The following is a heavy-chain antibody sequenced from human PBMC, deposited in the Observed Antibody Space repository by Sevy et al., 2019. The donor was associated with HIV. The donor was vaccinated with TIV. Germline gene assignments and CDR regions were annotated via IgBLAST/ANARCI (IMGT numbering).Heavy chain of an antibody. V-gene: IGHV3-53*01. J-gene: IGHJ6*02. Sequence: GGSLRLSCAASGFIFSRYGMNWVRQAPGKGLEWVSVIYRGDNTYYADSVKGRFTISRDTSKNTLYLKMNSLRAEDTAVYYCARDRITYYYDSSGYYTSGYGMDVWGQGTTVTVSS. CDR1: GFIFSRYG. CDR2: IYRGDNT. CDR3: ARDRITYYYDSSGYYTSGYGMDV. D-gene: IGHD3-22*01.